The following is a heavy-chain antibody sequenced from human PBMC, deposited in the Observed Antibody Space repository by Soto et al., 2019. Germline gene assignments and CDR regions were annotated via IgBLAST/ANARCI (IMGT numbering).Heavy chain of an antibody. CDR2: INPNSGGT. CDR1: GYTFTGYY. V-gene: IGHV1-2*04. Sequence: EASVKVSCKASGYTFTGYYMHWVRQAPGQGLEWMGWINPNSGGTNYAQKFQGWVTMTRDTSISTAYMELSRLRSDDTAVYYCAMKGHSCSSLNYFDSWGQGTMVTVSS. J-gene: IGHJ4*02. D-gene: IGHD6-6*01. CDR3: AMKGHSCSSLNYFDS.